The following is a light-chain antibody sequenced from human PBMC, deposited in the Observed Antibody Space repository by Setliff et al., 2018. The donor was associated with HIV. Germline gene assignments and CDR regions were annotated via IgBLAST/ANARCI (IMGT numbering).Light chain of an antibody. Sequence: QSVLTQPPSVSGAPGQRLTISCTGSSSNIGARFSVYWYQHLPGAAPKLLIYDDNNRPSGVPDRFSGSKSGTSASLAITGLQAEDEADYYCQSYDSSLTGYVFGTGTKVTVL. CDR1: SSNIGARFS. J-gene: IGLJ1*01. CDR3: QSYDSSLTGYV. V-gene: IGLV1-40*01. CDR2: DDN.